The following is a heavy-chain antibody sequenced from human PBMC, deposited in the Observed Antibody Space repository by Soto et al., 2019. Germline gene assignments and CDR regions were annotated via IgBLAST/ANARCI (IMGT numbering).Heavy chain of an antibody. Sequence: SVKVSCKASGGTFSSYTISWVRQAPGQGLEWMGRIIPILGIANYAQKSQGRVTITADKSTSTAYMELSSLRSEDTAVYYCTLPPRRGPYYSDYWGLGTLVTGSS. CDR2: IIPILGIA. V-gene: IGHV1-69*02. CDR3: TLPPRRGPYYSDY. CDR1: GGTFSSYT. J-gene: IGHJ4*02.